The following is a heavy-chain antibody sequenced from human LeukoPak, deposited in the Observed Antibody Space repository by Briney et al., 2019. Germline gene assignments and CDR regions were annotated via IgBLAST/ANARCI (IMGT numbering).Heavy chain of an antibody. Sequence: GGSLRLSCAASGFTFSSYGMHWVRQAPGKGLEWVAVIWYDGSNKYYADSVKGRFTISRDNSKNTLYLQMNSLRVEDTAIYYCAKGPPLNWFDPWGQGTLVTVSS. D-gene: IGHD4/OR15-4a*01. CDR3: AKGPPLNWFDP. J-gene: IGHJ5*02. CDR1: GFTFSSYG. CDR2: IWYDGSNK. V-gene: IGHV3-33*06.